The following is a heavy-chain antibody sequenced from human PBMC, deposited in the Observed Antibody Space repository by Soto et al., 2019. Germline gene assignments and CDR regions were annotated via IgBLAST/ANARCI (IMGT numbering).Heavy chain of an antibody. V-gene: IGHV3-30*18. CDR3: AKADYYYDSSGYYLADY. CDR1: GFTFSSDG. Sequence: GGSLRLSCAASGFTFSSDGMHWFRQAPGKGLEWVAVISYDGSNKYYADSVKGRFTISRDNSKNTLYLQMNSLRAEDTAVYYCAKADYYYDSSGYYLADYWGQGTLVTVSS. J-gene: IGHJ4*02. D-gene: IGHD3-22*01. CDR2: ISYDGSNK.